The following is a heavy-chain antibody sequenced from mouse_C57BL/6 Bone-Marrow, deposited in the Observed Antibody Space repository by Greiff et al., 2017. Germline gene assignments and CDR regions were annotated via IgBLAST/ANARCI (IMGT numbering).Heavy chain of an antibody. CDR1: GYTFTSYW. CDR2: IHPNSGST. D-gene: IGHD1-1*01. J-gene: IGHJ3*01. V-gene: IGHV1-64*01. Sequence: QVQLQQPGAELVKPGASVKLFCKASGYTFTSYWMHWVKQRPGQGLEWIGMIHPNSGSTNYNEKFKSKATLTVDKSSSTAYMQLSSLTSEDSAVYYCAPITTVVPGFAYWGQGTLVTVSA. CDR3: APITTVVPGFAY.